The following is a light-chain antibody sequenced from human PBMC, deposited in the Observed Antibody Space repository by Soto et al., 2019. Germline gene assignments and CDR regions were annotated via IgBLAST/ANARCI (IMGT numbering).Light chain of an antibody. Sequence: EIRLTQSPSVLSASVGDRVTITCRASQALSNYLAWYQQKPGKAPDLLIYKASTLKSGVPSRFSGSGSGTEFTLTISSLQPDDFATYYCQHYNSYSEAFGHGTKV. V-gene: IGKV1-5*03. CDR3: QHYNSYSEA. CDR1: QALSNY. CDR2: KAS. J-gene: IGKJ1*01.